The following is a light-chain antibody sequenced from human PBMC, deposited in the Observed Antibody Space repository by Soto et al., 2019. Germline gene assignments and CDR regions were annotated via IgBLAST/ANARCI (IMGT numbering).Light chain of an antibody. Sequence: EIVMTQSPATLSVSPWERATLSCRASQSVSSNLAWYQQKPGQAPRLLIYGASTRATGIPARFSGSGSGTEFTLTISSLQSEDFAVYYCQQYNNWPCTFGQGTKVEIK. CDR3: QQYNNWPCT. J-gene: IGKJ1*01. CDR1: QSVSSN. CDR2: GAS. V-gene: IGKV3-15*01.